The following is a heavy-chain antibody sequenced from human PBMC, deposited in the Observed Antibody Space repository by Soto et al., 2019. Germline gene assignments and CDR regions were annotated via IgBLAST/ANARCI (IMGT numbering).Heavy chain of an antibody. CDR3: ASRVTILGMDV. CDR1: GFSFSDYV. D-gene: IGHD3-10*01. CDR2: MWYHGRDL. J-gene: IGHJ6*02. Sequence: GGSLRLSCAASGFSFSDYVMHWVRQAPGKGLEWVAVMWYHGRDLFYTDSVKGRFTISRDNSKNTLFLQMNSLRAEDTAVYYCASRVTILGMDVWGQGTTVTVSS. V-gene: IGHV3-33*01.